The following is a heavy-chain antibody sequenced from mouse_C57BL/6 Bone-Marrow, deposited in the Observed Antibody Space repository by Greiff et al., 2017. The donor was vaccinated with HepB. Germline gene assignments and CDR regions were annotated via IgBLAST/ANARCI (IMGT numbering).Heavy chain of an antibody. CDR2: IDPETGGT. D-gene: IGHD2-4*01. V-gene: IGHV1-15*01. CDR3: TKYPYDYDRYFDV. CDR1: GYTFTDYE. J-gene: IGHJ1*03. Sequence: QVQLKESGAELVRPGASVTLSCKASGYTFTDYEMHWVKQTPVHGLEWIGAIDPETGGTAYNQKFKGKAILTADKSSSTAYMELRSLTSEDSAVYYCTKYPYDYDRYFDVWGTGTTVTVSS.